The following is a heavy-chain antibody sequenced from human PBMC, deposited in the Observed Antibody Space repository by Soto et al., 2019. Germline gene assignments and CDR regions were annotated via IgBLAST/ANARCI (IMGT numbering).Heavy chain of an antibody. CDR3: ARFNPSLRGYDP. D-gene: IGHD4-17*01. CDR2: ISAYNGNT. J-gene: IGHJ5*02. CDR1: GYTFTSYG. V-gene: IGHV1-18*01. Sequence: ASVKVSCRASGYTFTSYGISWVRLAPGQGLEWMGWISAYNGNTNYAQKLQGRVTMTTDTSTSTAYMELRSLRSDDTAVYYCARFNPSLRGYDPWGQGTLVTVSS.